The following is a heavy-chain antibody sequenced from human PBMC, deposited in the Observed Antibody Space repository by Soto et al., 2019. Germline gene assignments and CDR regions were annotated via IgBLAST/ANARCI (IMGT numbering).Heavy chain of an antibody. CDR2: ISYDGSNK. V-gene: IGHV3-30*03. CDR1: GFTFSSYG. CDR3: ASESEWLFIPNVIDY. Sequence: GGSLRLSCAASGFTFSSYGMHWVRQAPGKGLEWVAVISYDGSNKYYADSVKGRFTISRDNSKNTLYLQMNSLRAEDTAVYYCASESEWLFIPNVIDYWGQGTLVTVSS. D-gene: IGHD3-3*01. J-gene: IGHJ4*02.